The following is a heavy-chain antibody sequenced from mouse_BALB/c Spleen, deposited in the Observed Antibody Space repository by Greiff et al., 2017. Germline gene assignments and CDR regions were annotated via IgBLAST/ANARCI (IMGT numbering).Heavy chain of an antibody. D-gene: IGHD1-1*01. CDR3: ARDYGRGVMDD. J-gene: IGHJ4*01. Sequence: VQLQQSGAELVRPGTSVKISCKASGYTFTNYWLGWVKQRPGHGLEWIGDIYPGGGYTNYNEKFKGKVTLTADKSSSTVYMQLSSLTSEDSAVYFCARDYGRGVMDDWGQGTSVTVSS. V-gene: IGHV1-63*01. CDR2: IYPGGGYT. CDR1: GYTFTNYW.